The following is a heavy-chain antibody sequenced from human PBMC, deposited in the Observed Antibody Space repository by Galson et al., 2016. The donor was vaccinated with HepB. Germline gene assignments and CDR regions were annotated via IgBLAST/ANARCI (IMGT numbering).Heavy chain of an antibody. D-gene: IGHD3-10*02. J-gene: IGHJ4*02. Sequence: SLRLSCAASGFIFSSYSMNWVRQAPGKGLEWVSSIGASHDHIYYADSVQGRFTISRDNARNSLYLQMNNLRVEDTATYYCARVWSVRGGLTTVPWWGQGTLFIVSS. V-gene: IGHV3-21*01. CDR3: ARVWSVRGGLTTVPW. CDR2: IGASHDHI. CDR1: GFIFSSYS.